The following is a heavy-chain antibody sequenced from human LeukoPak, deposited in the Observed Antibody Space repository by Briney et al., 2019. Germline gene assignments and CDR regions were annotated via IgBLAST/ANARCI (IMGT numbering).Heavy chain of an antibody. Sequence: GGSLRLSCAASGVTFSSYAMSWVRQAPGKGLEWVSAISGSGGSTYYADSVRGRFTISRDNSKNTLYLQMNNLRVEDTAVYYCAKDITVAGFDAFDIWGQGTMVTVSS. J-gene: IGHJ3*02. V-gene: IGHV3-23*01. CDR1: GVTFSSYA. CDR2: ISGSGGST. CDR3: AKDITVAGFDAFDI. D-gene: IGHD6-19*01.